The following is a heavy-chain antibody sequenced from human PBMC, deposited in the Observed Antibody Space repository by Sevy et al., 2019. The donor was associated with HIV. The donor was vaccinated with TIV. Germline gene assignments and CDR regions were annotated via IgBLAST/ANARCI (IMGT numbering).Heavy chain of an antibody. Sequence: ASVKVSCKASGYTFTDYYMHWVRQAPGQGLEWMGRINPNSGGTNYAQKFQGRVTMTRDTSISTAYMELSRLRSDDTAVYYCASEGPGPEGTESDYWGQGTLVTVSS. CDR2: INPNSGGT. D-gene: IGHD3-10*01. CDR3: ASEGPGPEGTESDY. J-gene: IGHJ4*02. CDR1: GYTFTDYY. V-gene: IGHV1-2*06.